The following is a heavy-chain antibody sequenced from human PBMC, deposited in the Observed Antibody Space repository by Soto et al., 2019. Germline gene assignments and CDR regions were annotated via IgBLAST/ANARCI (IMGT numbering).Heavy chain of an antibody. CDR2: IWYDGSNK. Sequence: GGSLRLSCAASGFTFSSYGMHWVRQAPGKGLEWVAVIWYDGSNKYYADSVKGRFTISRDNSKNTLYLQMNSLRAEDTAVYYCARDQSTKEDLDAFDIWGQGTMVTVSS. V-gene: IGHV3-33*01. CDR1: GFTFSSYG. CDR3: ARDQSTKEDLDAFDI. J-gene: IGHJ3*02.